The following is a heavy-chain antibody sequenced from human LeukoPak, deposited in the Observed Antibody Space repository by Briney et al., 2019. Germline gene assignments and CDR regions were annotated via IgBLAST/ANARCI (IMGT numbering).Heavy chain of an antibody. CDR3: AKAQYITIFGVVTYFDY. CDR1: GFTFSSYA. V-gene: IGHV3-23*01. Sequence: PGGSLRLSCAASGFTFSSYAMSWVRQAPGKGLEWVSAISGSGGSTYYADSVKGRFTISRDNSKNTLYLQMNSLRAEDTAVYYCAKAQYITIFGVVTYFDYWGQGTLVTVSS. J-gene: IGHJ4*02. D-gene: IGHD3-3*01. CDR2: ISGSGGST.